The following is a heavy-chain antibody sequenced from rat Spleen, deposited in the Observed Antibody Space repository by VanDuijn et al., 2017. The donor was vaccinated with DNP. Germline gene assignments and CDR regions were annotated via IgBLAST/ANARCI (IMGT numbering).Heavy chain of an antibody. Sequence: EVQLQESGPGLVKPSQSLSLTCSVTGYSITNNYWGWIRKFPGNKMEWIGHISDSGSTSYNPSLKSRISITRDTSKHQFFLQLNSVTTEDTATYYCAKERTGGFAMDAWGQGTSVTVSS. J-gene: IGHJ4*01. V-gene: IGHV3-1*01. CDR2: ISDSGST. CDR1: GYSITNNY. D-gene: IGHD4-1*01. CDR3: AKERTGGFAMDA.